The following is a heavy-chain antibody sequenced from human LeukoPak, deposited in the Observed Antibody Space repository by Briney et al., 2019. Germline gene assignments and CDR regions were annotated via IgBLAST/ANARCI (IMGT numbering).Heavy chain of an antibody. CDR2: IIPTFGIA. D-gene: IGHD3-10*01. Sequence: ASVKVSCKASGGTFSSYAISWVRQAPGQGLEWMGRIIPTFGIANYAQKFQGRVTITADKSTSTAYMELSSLRSEDTAVYYCARDNGYYGSGSLGYYGMDVWGQGTTVTVSS. CDR1: GGTFSSYA. V-gene: IGHV1-69*04. CDR3: ARDNGYYGSGSLGYYGMDV. J-gene: IGHJ6*02.